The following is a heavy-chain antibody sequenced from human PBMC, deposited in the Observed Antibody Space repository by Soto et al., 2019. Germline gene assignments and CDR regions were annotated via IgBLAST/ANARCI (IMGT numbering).Heavy chain of an antibody. J-gene: IGHJ4*02. CDR3: ARDAFYYAGPTGVYYFDY. V-gene: IGHV1-69*12. CDR1: GGSFSNYA. CDR2: IIPIFATA. D-gene: IGHD3-10*01. Sequence: QVQLVQSGAAVKKPGSSVKVSCKPSGGSFSNYAISWGRQAPGQGLEWMGGIIPIFATANYAPKFQGRVTITADASTHTAYMELNSLRSEDTAVYSCARDAFYYAGPTGVYYFDYWGQGTLVTVSS.